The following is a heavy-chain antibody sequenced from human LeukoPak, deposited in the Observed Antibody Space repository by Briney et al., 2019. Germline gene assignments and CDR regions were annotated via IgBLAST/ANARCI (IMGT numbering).Heavy chain of an antibody. J-gene: IGHJ4*02. V-gene: IGHV6-1*01. CDR2: TYYRSKWYN. D-gene: IGHD3-10*01. Sequence: SQTLSLTCAISGDSVSSNSAAWNWIRQSPSRGLEWLGRTYYRSKWYNDYAVSVKSRITINPDTSKNQFSLQLNSVTPEDTAVYYCARGELLWFGEVKTYYFDYWGQGTLVTVSS. CDR3: ARGELLWFGEVKTYYFDY. CDR1: GDSVSSNSAA.